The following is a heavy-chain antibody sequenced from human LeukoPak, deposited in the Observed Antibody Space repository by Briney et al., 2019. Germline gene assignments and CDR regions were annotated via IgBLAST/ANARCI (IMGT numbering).Heavy chain of an antibody. CDR1: GASICDYF. CDR2: IDTSGTA. V-gene: IGHV4-4*07. CDR3: ARGTKKTVYHTLDY. Sequence: PSETLSLTCTVSGASICDYFWNWIRQPAGRGLEWIGRIDTSGTAKYNSSLKSRVTISVDTSKNQFSLRLSSAAAADTAIYYCARGTKKTVYHTLDYWGQGILVTVSS. D-gene: IGHD1-7*01. J-gene: IGHJ4*02.